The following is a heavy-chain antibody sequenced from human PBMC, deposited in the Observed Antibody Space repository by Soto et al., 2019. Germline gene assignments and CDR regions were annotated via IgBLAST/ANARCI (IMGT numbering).Heavy chain of an antibody. V-gene: IGHV5-51*01. CDR1: GYSFSSYW. CDR3: ARSQTATLTSHFDY. CDR2: IHPGDSDT. D-gene: IGHD5-18*01. Sequence: PGESLKISCKGSGYSFSSYWIGWVRQMSGKGLEWMGIIHPGDSDTRYNPSFQGQVTISVDRSITTAYLQWSSLKASDTAMYFCARSQTATLTSHFDYWGHGTLVTVYS. J-gene: IGHJ4*01.